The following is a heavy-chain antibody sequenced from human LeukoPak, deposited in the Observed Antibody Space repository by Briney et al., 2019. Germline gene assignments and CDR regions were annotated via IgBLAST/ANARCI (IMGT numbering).Heavy chain of an antibody. Sequence: PSETLSLTCAVSGGPISSSSYYWGWIRQPPGKGLEWIGSIYYSGSTYYNPSLKSRVTISVDTSKNQFSLKLSSVTAADTAVYYCARVISWFDPWGQGTLVTVSS. CDR2: IYYSGST. V-gene: IGHV4-39*07. CDR3: ARVISWFDP. J-gene: IGHJ5*02. CDR1: GGPISSSSYY. D-gene: IGHD3-10*01.